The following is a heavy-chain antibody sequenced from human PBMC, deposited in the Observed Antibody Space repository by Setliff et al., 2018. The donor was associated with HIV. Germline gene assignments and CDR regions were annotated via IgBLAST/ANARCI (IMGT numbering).Heavy chain of an antibody. CDR3: AHMATQWDGFDI. J-gene: IGHJ3*02. CDR1: GYSFTTYD. Sequence: SVKVSCKASGYSFTTYDINWVRQAPGQGLEWMGVIIPIFATPNYAQTFQGRLTITADQSTTTAYMKLSGLTSKDTAVYFCAHMATQWDGFDIWGQGTMVTVSS. D-gene: IGHD2-8*01. V-gene: IGHV1-69*13. CDR2: IIPIFATP.